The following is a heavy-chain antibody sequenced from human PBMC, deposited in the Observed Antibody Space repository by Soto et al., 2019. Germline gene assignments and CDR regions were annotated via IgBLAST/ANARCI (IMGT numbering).Heavy chain of an antibody. J-gene: IGHJ6*02. CDR1: GGTFSSYA. CDR3: ARGIGQQLVLLRYYYGMDV. CDR2: IIPIFGTA. V-gene: IGHV1-69*13. D-gene: IGHD6-13*01. Sequence: SVKVSCKASGGTFSSYAISWVRQAPGQGLEWMGGIIPIFGTANYAQKFQGRVTITADESTSTAYMELSSLRSEDTAVYYCARGIGQQLVLLRYYYGMDVWGQGTTVTVSS.